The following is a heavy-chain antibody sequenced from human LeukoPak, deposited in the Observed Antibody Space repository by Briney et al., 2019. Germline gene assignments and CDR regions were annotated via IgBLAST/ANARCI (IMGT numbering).Heavy chain of an antibody. CDR2: INSDGSST. CDR3: ARDGFCSAGRCYGMDV. CDR1: GCTFSNYW. Sequence: GGSLILSCAASGCTFSNYWMHYVRQAPAKGLVGVSRINSDGSSTDYVDSVKGRFTISRDNAKNTLYLQMNSLRAGDTAVYYCARDGFCSAGRCYGMDVWGQGTTVTVSS. V-gene: IGHV3-74*01. J-gene: IGHJ6*02. D-gene: IGHD2-15*01.